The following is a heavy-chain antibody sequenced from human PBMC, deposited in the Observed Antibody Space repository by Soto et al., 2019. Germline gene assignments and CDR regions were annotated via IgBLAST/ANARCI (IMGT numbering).Heavy chain of an antibody. CDR3: VRLVGNSWLDH. CDR1: GDSVSSNSAV. Sequence: SQTLSLTCAISGDSVSSNSAVWNWIRQSPSRGLEWLGRTYYRSQWHYEYAVFVQSRISIDPDTSKNHFSLQLNSLTPEDTAVYYCVRLVGNSWLDHWGQGTLVTVSS. V-gene: IGHV6-1*01. CDR2: TYYRSQWHY. J-gene: IGHJ4*02. D-gene: IGHD3-9*01.